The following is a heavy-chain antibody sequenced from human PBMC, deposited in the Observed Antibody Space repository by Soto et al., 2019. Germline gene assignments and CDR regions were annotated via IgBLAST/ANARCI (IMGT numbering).Heavy chain of an antibody. CDR2: TSAYKGNT. CDR1: GYTFTSYG. Sequence: QVQLVQSGAEVKKPGASVKVSCKASGYTFTSYGISWMRQAPGQQIEWMGWTSAYKGNTNYAQKLQGRVTMTTDTSTSTAYMELRSLRSDDTAVYYCARRQWLVGRYYYGMDVWGQGTTVTVSS. V-gene: IGHV1-18*01. J-gene: IGHJ6*02. CDR3: ARRQWLVGRYYYGMDV. D-gene: IGHD6-19*01.